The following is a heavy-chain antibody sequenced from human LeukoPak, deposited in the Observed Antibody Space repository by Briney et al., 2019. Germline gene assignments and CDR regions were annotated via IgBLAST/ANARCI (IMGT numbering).Heavy chain of an antibody. CDR3: ARGGNSGTHYKFDY. CDR2: ISANNGNT. J-gene: IGHJ4*02. D-gene: IGHD3-10*01. V-gene: IGHV1-18*01. CDR1: GYTFTSYG. Sequence: GASVKVSCKASGYTFTSYGITWVRQAPGQGLEWMGWISANNGNTNYAQKLQERVTMTTDTSSSTAYMELRGLRSDDTAVYFCARGGNSGTHYKFDYWGQGALVTVSS.